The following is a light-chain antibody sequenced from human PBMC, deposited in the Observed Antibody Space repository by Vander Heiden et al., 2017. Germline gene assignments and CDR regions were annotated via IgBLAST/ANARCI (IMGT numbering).Light chain of an antibody. Sequence: DIVLTQSPDSLAASQGERATINCKSILREFTRFNSKKPLAWFRQKPRQPPVLHIYWASTRETGVPDRFSGCGSGTDFTLTISNMQAEEVAVYYCEQQSTKTFGQGTKVEIK. CDR1: LREFTRFNSKKP. J-gene: IGKJ1*01. CDR3: EQQSTKT. V-gene: IGKV4-1*01. CDR2: WAS.